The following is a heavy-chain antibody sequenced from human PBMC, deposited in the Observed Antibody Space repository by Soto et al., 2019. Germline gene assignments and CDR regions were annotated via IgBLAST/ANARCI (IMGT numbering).Heavy chain of an antibody. V-gene: IGHV4-34*01. CDR3: AGLNWFDP. CDR1: GGSFSGYY. J-gene: IGHJ5*02. CDR2: INHSGST. Sequence: QVQLQQWGAGLLKPSATLSLTCAVYGGSFSGYYWSWIRQPPGKGLEWIGEINHSGSTNYNPSLKSRVTISVDTSKNQFSLKLSSVTAADTAVYYCAGLNWFDPWGQGTLVTVSS.